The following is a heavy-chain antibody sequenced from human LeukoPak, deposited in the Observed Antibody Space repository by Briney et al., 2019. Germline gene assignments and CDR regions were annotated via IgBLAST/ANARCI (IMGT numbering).Heavy chain of an antibody. CDR1: GFTFSSFW. Sequence: PGGSLRLSCAASGFTFSSFWMSWVRQAPGKGLEWVANIKKDGSQKYYVDSVEGRFTISRDNAKISLYLQMDSLRVDDTAVYYCTRVFGGYDVSDYWGQGTLVTVSS. V-gene: IGHV3-7*03. D-gene: IGHD3-3*01. J-gene: IGHJ4*02. CDR2: IKKDGSQK. CDR3: TRVFGGYDVSDY.